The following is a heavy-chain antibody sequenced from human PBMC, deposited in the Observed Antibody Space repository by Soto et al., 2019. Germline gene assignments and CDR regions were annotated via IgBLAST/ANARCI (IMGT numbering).Heavy chain of an antibody. Sequence: SQTLSLTCAISGDSVSSNSAAWNWIRQPPSRGLEWLGRTYYRSKWYNDYAVSVKSRITINPDTSKNQFSLQLNSVTPEDTAVYYCARESLGPRQLVVVFDYWGQGTLVTVSS. CDR1: GDSVSSNSAA. J-gene: IGHJ4*02. CDR2: TYYRSKWYN. V-gene: IGHV6-1*01. CDR3: ARESLGPRQLVVVFDY. D-gene: IGHD6-13*01.